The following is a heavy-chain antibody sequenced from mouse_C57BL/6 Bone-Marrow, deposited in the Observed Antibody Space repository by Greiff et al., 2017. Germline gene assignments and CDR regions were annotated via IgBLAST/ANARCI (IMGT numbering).Heavy chain of an antibody. Sequence: EVQLVESGGDLVKPGGSLKLSCAASGFTFSTYGMSWVRQTPDKRLEWVATISSGGSYTYYPDSVEGRFTISRDNAKNTLYLQMSSLKSQNTAMYYCTRRDGDDWYFDVWGAGTTVTVSS. J-gene: IGHJ1*01. CDR1: GFTFSTYG. V-gene: IGHV5-6*01. CDR3: TRRDGDDWYFDV. CDR2: ISSGGSYT. D-gene: IGHD2-13*01.